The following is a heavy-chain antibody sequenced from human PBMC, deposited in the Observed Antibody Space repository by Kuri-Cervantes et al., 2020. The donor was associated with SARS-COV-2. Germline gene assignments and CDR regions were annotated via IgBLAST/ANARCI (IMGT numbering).Heavy chain of an antibody. D-gene: IGHD3-3*01. J-gene: IGHJ5*02. CDR3: ARETYYDFWSGLNWFDP. CDR1: GGTFSRNA. Sequence: SVKVSCKTSGGTFSRNAISWVRQAPGQGLEWMGGIIPIFGTANYAQKFQGRVTITADESTSTAYMELSSLRSEDTAVYYCARETYYDFWSGLNWFDPWGQGTLVTVSS. CDR2: IIPIFGTA. V-gene: IGHV1-69*13.